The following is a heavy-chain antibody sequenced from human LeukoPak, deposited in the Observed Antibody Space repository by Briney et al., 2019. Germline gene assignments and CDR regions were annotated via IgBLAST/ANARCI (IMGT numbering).Heavy chain of an antibody. V-gene: IGHV3-23*01. CDR2: ISGSGGST. Sequence: GGSLRLSCEASGFTFSSYSMSWVRQAPGKGLEWVSAISGSGGSTYYADSVKGRFTISRDNSKNTLYLQMNSLRAEDTAVYYCAKEYYDFWSGYPHDYWGQGTLVTVSS. J-gene: IGHJ4*02. CDR1: GFTFSSYS. CDR3: AKEYYDFWSGYPHDY. D-gene: IGHD3-3*01.